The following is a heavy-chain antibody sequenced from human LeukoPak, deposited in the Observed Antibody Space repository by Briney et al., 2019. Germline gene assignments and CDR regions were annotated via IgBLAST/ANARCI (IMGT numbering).Heavy chain of an antibody. Sequence: SVKVSCKASGGTFSIYAINWVRQAPGQGLEWMGGIIPLLGTPNYAQKFQGRVTITADESTNTAYMELNSLRSEDTAVYYCARGTEEYSKSSGWFDPWGQGTLVIVSS. CDR3: ARGTEEYSKSSGWFDP. J-gene: IGHJ5*02. V-gene: IGHV1-69*13. CDR2: IIPLLGTP. CDR1: GGTFSIYA. D-gene: IGHD6-6*01.